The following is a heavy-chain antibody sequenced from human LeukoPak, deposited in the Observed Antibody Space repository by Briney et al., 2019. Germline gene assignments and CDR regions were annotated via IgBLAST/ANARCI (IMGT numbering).Heavy chain of an antibody. CDR2: IYTSGNT. CDR3: AAVADTADYYGMDV. J-gene: IGHJ6*02. Sequence: PSETLSLTCTVSGGSISSGSYYCSWIRQPAGRTLEWIGRIYTSGNTNYNPSRKSRVTISVDTSKNQFSLKLSSVTVADTAVYYCAAVADTADYYGMDVWGQGTTVTVSS. D-gene: IGHD6-19*01. CDR1: GGSISSGSYY. V-gene: IGHV4-61*02.